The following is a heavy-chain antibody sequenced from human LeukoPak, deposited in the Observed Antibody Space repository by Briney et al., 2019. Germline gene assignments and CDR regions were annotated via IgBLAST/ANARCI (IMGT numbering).Heavy chain of an antibody. V-gene: IGHV3-74*01. J-gene: IGHJ4*02. CDR1: GFSFSNYW. D-gene: IGHD5-24*01. CDR2: LSGSGSNS. CDR3: VRAREPYILGN. Sequence: GGSLRLSCAASGFSFSNYWMNWVRQAPGKGLVWVSRLSGSGSNSSYADSVKGRFTIARDNAKNTLSLQMNSLRAEDMAVYYCVRAREPYILGNWGQGTLATFSS.